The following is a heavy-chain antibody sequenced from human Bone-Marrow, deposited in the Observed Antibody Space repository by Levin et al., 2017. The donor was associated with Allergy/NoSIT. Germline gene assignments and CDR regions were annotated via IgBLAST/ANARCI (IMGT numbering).Heavy chain of an antibody. CDR3: ASSGSPRYCSGGSCYSSGNWFDP. Sequence: GESLKISCAASGFTFSDYYMSWIRQAPGKGLEWVSYISSSGSTIYYADSVKGRFTISRDNAKNSLYLQMNSLRAEDTAVYYCASSGSPRYCSGGSCYSSGNWFDPWGQGTLVTVSS. V-gene: IGHV3-11*01. CDR2: ISSSGSTI. D-gene: IGHD2-15*01. J-gene: IGHJ5*02. CDR1: GFTFSDYY.